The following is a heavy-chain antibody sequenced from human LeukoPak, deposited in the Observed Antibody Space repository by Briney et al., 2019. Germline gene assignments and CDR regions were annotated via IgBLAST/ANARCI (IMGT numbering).Heavy chain of an antibody. CDR2: INPNNDDT. D-gene: IGHD2-15*01. CDR3: ARDHQRYCSGGSCYSDNWFDP. V-gene: IGHV1-2*02. Sequence: ASVKVSCKASGYTFTGYYMHWVRQAPGQGLEWLGWINPNNDDTNYAQKFQGRVTMTRDTSISTAYMELSRLRSDDTAVYYCARDHQRYCSGGSCYSDNWFDPWGQGTLVTVSS. CDR1: GYTFTGYY. J-gene: IGHJ5*02.